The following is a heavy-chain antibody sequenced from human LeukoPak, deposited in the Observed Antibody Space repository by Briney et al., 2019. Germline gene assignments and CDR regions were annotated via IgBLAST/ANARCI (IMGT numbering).Heavy chain of an antibody. CDR3: ARDTGDTAMVNNWFDP. CDR2: IIPIFGTA. D-gene: IGHD5-18*01. J-gene: IGHJ5*02. CDR1: GGTFSSYA. Sequence: SVKVSCKASGGTFSSYAISWVRQAPGQGLEWMGGIIPIFGTANYAQKFQGRVTITADKSTSTAYMELSSLRSEDTAVYYCARDTGDTAMVNNWFDPWGQGTLVTVSS. V-gene: IGHV1-69*06.